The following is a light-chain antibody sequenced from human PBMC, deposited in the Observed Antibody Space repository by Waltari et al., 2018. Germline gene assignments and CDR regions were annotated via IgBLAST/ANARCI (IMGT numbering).Light chain of an antibody. CDR1: QSISSW. V-gene: IGKV1-5*03. CDR3: QQYNNYWT. CDR2: KAS. Sequence: DIQMTHSPSTLSASVGDRVPITCRASQSISSWLAWYQQKPGKAPKLLIYKASSLESGVPSRFSGSGSGTEFTLTISSLQPDDSATYYCQQYNNYWTFGQGTKVEIK. J-gene: IGKJ1*01.